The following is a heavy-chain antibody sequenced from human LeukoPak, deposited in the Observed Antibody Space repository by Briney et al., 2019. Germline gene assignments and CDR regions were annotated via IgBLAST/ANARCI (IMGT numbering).Heavy chain of an antibody. Sequence: SGTLSLTCCVSGGYICSYYCSWIRQPPGKGPEGIGCIYYSGCTNYKPSLQSRVTISVDTCKYQFSLKLSSVTAADTAVYYCAREVYREYAETAFDIWGEGTMVTVSS. CDR3: AREVYREYAETAFDI. J-gene: IGHJ3*02. V-gene: IGHV4-59*01. CDR2: IYYSGCT. CDR1: GGYICSYY. D-gene: IGHD5/OR15-5a*01.